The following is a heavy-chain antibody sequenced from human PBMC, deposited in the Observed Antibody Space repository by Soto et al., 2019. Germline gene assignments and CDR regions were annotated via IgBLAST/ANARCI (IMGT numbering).Heavy chain of an antibody. Sequence: SETLSLTCTVSGGSISSGGYYWSWIRQHPGKGLEWIGYIYYSGSTYYNPSLKSRVTISVDTSKNQFSLKLSSVTAADTAVYYCARGMDCSSTSCPLAIRYFDSNWFYPWGQGTLVTVSS. CDR1: GGSISSGGYY. J-gene: IGHJ5*02. D-gene: IGHD2-2*01. V-gene: IGHV4-31*03. CDR3: ARGMDCSSTSCPLAIRYFDSNWFYP. CDR2: IYYSGST.